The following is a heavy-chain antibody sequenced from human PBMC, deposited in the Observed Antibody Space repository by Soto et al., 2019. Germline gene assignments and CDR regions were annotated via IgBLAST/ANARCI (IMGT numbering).Heavy chain of an antibody. V-gene: IGHV3-23*01. Sequence: GGSLRLSCAASGFTFSSYAMSWVRQAPGKGLEWVSAISGSGGSTYYADSVKGRFTISRDNSKNTLYLQMNSLRAEDTAVYYCARVLGAPLYYFDCWGQGILVTVSS. D-gene: IGHD1-26*01. CDR1: GFTFSSYA. J-gene: IGHJ4*02. CDR3: ARVLGAPLYYFDC. CDR2: ISGSGGST.